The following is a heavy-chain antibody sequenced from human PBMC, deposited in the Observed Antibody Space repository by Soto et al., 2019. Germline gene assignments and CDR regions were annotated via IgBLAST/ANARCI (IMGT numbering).Heavy chain of an antibody. V-gene: IGHV6-1*01. CDR2: TYYRSKWYN. J-gene: IGHJ6*03. D-gene: IGHD6-13*01. CDR1: GDSVSSNSAA. CDR3: ARGKTAAADYYYYYMDV. Sequence: KQSQTLSLTCAISGDSVSSNSAAWNWIRQSPSRGLEWLGRTYYRSKWYNDYAVSVKSRITINPDTSKNQFSLQLNSVTPEDTAVYYCARGKTAAADYYYYYMDVWGKGTTVTVSS.